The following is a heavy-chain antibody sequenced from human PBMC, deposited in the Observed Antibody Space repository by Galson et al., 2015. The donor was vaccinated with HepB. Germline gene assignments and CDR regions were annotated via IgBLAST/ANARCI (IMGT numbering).Heavy chain of an antibody. J-gene: IGHJ4*02. CDR2: ISGSGGGT. CDR1: GFTFSSYT. Sequence: SLRLSCAASGFTFSSYTMSWVRQAPGKGLQWVSGISGSGGGTYYADSVKGRFTISRDNSKNTLYLQMNSLRAEDTAVYYCAKVSYVVETVDFDYWGQGTLVTVSS. V-gene: IGHV3-23*01. CDR3: AKVSYVVETVDFDY. D-gene: IGHD2-21*02.